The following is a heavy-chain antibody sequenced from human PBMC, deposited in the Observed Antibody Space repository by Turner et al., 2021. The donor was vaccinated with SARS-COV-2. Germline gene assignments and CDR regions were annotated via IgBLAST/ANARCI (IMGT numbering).Heavy chain of an antibody. CDR1: GGSISSYY. Sequence: QVQLQASGPGLVKPSETLSLTCTVSGGSISSYYWSWIRQPPGKGLEWSGYSYYSGSTNYNPSLKSRVTRSVDTSKNQFSLKLSSVTAADTAVYYCARHPLNYDFWSGYYYYGMDVWGQGTTVTVSS. CDR3: ARHPLNYDFWSGYYYYGMDV. J-gene: IGHJ6*02. CDR2: SYYSGST. V-gene: IGHV4-59*08. D-gene: IGHD3-3*01.